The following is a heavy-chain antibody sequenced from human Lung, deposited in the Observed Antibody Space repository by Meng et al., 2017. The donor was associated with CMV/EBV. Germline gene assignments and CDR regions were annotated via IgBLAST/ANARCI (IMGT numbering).Heavy chain of an antibody. CDR1: GFTFSSYA. D-gene: IGHD2-15*01. J-gene: IGHJ4*02. Sequence: QVQLVGSGGGVVQPGRCLGLSWAASGFTFSSYATPWVRQAPGKGLEWVAVISYDGSNKYYADSVKGRFTISRDNSKNTLYLQMNSLRAEDTAVYYCAHGGGDCWGQGTLVTVSS. CDR2: ISYDGSNK. CDR3: AHGGGDC. V-gene: IGHV3-30-3*01.